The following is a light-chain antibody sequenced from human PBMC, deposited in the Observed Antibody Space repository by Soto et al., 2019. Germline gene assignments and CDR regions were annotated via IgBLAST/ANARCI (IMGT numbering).Light chain of an antibody. CDR3: SSYTSSSTLYV. J-gene: IGLJ1*01. Sequence: QSVLTQPASVSGSPVRSITISCTGTSSDVGGYNYVSWYQQHPGKAPKLMIYDVSNRPSGVSNRFSGSKSCNTASLTISGLQAEDEADYYCSSYTSSSTLYVFGTGTKLTVL. CDR1: SSDVGGYNY. V-gene: IGLV2-14*01. CDR2: DVS.